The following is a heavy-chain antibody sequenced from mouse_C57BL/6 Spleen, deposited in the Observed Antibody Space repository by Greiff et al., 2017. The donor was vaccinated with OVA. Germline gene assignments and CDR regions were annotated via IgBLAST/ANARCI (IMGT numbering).Heavy chain of an antibody. V-gene: IGHV3-6*01. CDR3: AREEGYDGYFWFAY. J-gene: IGHJ3*01. Sequence: EVQRVESGPGLVKPSQSLSLTCSVTGYSITSGYYWNWIRQFPGNKLEWMGYISYDGSNNYNPSLKNRISITRDTSKNQFFLKLNSVTTEDTATYYCAREEGYDGYFWFAYWGQGTLVTVSA. CDR1: GYSITSGYY. CDR2: ISYDGSN. D-gene: IGHD2-3*01.